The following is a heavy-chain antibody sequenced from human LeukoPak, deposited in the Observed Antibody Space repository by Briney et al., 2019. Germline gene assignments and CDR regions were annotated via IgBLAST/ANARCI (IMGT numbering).Heavy chain of an antibody. CDR1: GGSISSSSYY. CDR2: IYYSGST. CDR3: ARDRSSSWDWPYYFDY. D-gene: IGHD6-13*01. J-gene: IGHJ4*02. V-gene: IGHV4-39*02. Sequence: SETLSLTCTVSGGSISSSSYYWGWIRQPPGKGLEWIGSIYYSGSTYYNPSLKSRVTISVDTSKNQFSLKLSSVTAADTAVYYCARDRSSSWDWPYYFDYWGQGTLVTVSS.